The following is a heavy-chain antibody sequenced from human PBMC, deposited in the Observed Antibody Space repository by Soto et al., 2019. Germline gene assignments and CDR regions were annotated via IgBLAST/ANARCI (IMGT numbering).Heavy chain of an antibody. CDR1: GFTFSSYG. CDR2: ISYDGSNK. D-gene: IGHD3-10*01. J-gene: IGHJ4*02. Sequence: GGSLRLSCAASGFTFSSYGMHWVRQAPGKGLEWVAVISYDGSNKYYADSGKGRFTISRDNSKNTLYLQMNSLRAEDTAVYYCAKDGVLLWFGELMSGSPGYYFDYWGQGTLVTVSS. V-gene: IGHV3-30*18. CDR3: AKDGVLLWFGELMSGSPGYYFDY.